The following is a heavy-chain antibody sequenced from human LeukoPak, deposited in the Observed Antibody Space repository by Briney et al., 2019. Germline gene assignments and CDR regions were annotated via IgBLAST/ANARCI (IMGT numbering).Heavy chain of an antibody. CDR2: IKSKTDGGTT. CDR3: ARTREQWQVLDY. V-gene: IGHV3-15*01. Sequence: GGSLRLSCAASGFTFSNAWMSWVRQAPGKGLEWVGRIKSKTDGGTTDYAAPVKGRFTISRDDSKNTLYLQMNSLSAEDTAVYYCARTREQWQVLDYWGQGTLVTVSS. CDR1: GFTFSNAW. J-gene: IGHJ4*02. D-gene: IGHD6-19*01.